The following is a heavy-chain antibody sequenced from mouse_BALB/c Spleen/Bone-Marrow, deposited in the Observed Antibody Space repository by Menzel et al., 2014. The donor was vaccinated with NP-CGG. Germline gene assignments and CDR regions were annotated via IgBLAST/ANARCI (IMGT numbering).Heavy chain of an antibody. CDR3: ARAAYWDDGTLVAY. D-gene: IGHD2-14*01. V-gene: IGHV2-9*02. CDR1: GFSLTSYG. J-gene: IGHJ3*01. CDR2: IWAGGST. Sequence: VMLVESGPGLVAPSQSLSITCTVSGFSLTSYGVHWVRQPPGKGLEWLGVIWAGGSTNYNSALMSRLSISKDNSKSPVFLKNKRPQTDDQAMFFCARAAYWDDGTLVAYRGQGTLVTVSA.